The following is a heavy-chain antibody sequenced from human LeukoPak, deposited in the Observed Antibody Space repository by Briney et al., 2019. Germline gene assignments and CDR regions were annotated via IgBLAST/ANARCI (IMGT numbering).Heavy chain of an antibody. CDR1: GYTFTGYY. D-gene: IGHD1-26*01. J-gene: IGHJ4*02. CDR3: ARLMGELLEAPDY. V-gene: IGHV1-2*06. CDR2: INPNSGGT. Sequence: ASVKVSCKASGYTFTGYYMHWLRQAPGQGLEWMGRINPNSGGTNYAQKFQGRVTMTRDTSISTAYMELSRLRSDDTAVYYCARLMGELLEAPDYWGQGTLVTVSS.